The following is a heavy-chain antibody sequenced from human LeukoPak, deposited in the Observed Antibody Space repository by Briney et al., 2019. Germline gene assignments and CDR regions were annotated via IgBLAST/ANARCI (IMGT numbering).Heavy chain of an antibody. J-gene: IGHJ4*02. CDR2: IYYSGST. Sequence: MPSETLSLTCTVSGGSISSSSYFWGWIRQPPGKGLEWIGSIYYSGSTYYNPSLKSRVTISVDTSKNQFSLKLSSVTAADTAVYYCAREGLQYTLYYFDYWGQGTLVTVSS. V-gene: IGHV4-39*07. CDR1: GGSISSSSYF. D-gene: IGHD4-11*01. CDR3: AREGLQYTLYYFDY.